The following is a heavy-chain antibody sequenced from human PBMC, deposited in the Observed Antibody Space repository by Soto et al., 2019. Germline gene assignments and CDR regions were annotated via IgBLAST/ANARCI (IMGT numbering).Heavy chain of an antibody. D-gene: IGHD1-7*01. V-gene: IGHV1-18*01. Sequence: APVKVSCKASGYTFTSYGISWVRQAPGQGLEWMGWISAYNGNTNYAQKLQGRVTMTTDTSTSTAYMELRSLRSDDPAVYYCAREGWELRLGTSYMDVRGKGTTVTVSS. J-gene: IGHJ6*03. CDR3: AREGWELRLGTSYMDV. CDR1: GYTFTSYG. CDR2: ISAYNGNT.